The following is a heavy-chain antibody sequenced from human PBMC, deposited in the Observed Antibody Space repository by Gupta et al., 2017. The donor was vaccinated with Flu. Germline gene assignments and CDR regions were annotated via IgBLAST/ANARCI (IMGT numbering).Heavy chain of an antibody. CDR3: AKGGGYYFDW. D-gene: IGHD3-22*01. CDR1: GFTLTNYP. Sequence: EVQLLESGGGLEQPGGSLRLSCAASGFTLTNYPMRWVRQAPGKGLEWVSTIGPRGNTHYADSVKGRFTISRESSQNTLFLQMDSLRVEDTAVYYCAKGGGYYFDWWGQGTLVTVSS. J-gene: IGHJ4*02. CDR2: IGPRGNT. V-gene: IGHV3-23*01.